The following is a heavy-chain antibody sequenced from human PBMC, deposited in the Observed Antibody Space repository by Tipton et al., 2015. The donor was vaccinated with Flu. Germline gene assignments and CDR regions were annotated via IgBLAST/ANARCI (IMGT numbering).Heavy chain of an antibody. D-gene: IGHD3-3*01. J-gene: IGHJ5*01. CDR1: GFTFSNYD. CDR2: IESSGSAI. V-gene: IGHV3-48*03. Sequence: SLRLSCVTSGFTFSNYDMNWVRQAPGKGLEWVSYIESSGSAIYYPDSVKGRFTISRDNAKNSLYLQMNSLRPEDTAIYYCARGSRSKYDFWTTDRGDWFDSWGQGTLVTVSS. CDR3: ARGSRSKYDFWTTDRGDWFDS.